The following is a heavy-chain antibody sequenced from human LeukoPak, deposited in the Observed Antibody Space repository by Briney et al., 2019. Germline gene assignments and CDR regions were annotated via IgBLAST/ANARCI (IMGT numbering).Heavy chain of an antibody. Sequence: PSETLSLTCIVSGYSISSGYYWGWIRQPPGKGLEWIGSIYHSGSTYYNPSLKSRVTISVDRSKNQFSLKLSSVTAADTAVYYCARKTEGVAAAGDLFDYWGQGTLVTVSS. V-gene: IGHV4-38-2*02. CDR3: ARKTEGVAAAGDLFDY. CDR1: GYSISSGYY. D-gene: IGHD6-13*01. CDR2: IYHSGST. J-gene: IGHJ4*02.